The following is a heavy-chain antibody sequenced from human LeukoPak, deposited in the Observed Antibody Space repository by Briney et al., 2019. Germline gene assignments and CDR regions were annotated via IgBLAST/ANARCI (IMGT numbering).Heavy chain of an antibody. Sequence: SQTLSLTCTVSGGSISSGSYYWSWIRQPAGKGLEWIGRIYTSGSTNYNPSLKSRVTISVDTSKNLFSLKLSSVTAADTAVYYCARKSSEDYWYFDLWGRGTLVTVSS. V-gene: IGHV4-61*02. CDR1: GGSISSGSYY. D-gene: IGHD2-15*01. CDR2: IYTSGST. CDR3: ARKSSEDYWYFDL. J-gene: IGHJ2*01.